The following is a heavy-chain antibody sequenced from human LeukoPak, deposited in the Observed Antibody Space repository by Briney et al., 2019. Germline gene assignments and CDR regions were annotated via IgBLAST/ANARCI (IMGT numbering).Heavy chain of an antibody. CDR2: ISGSGGST. J-gene: IGHJ4*02. V-gene: IGHV3-23*01. CDR3: ARDLIVGATPDY. D-gene: IGHD1-26*01. CDR1: GFTFSSYA. Sequence: GGSLRLSCAASGFTFSSYAMSWVRQAPGKGLEWVSAISGSGGSTYYADSVKGRFTISRDNSKNSLYLQMNSLRAEDTAVYYCARDLIVGATPDYWGQGTLVTVSS.